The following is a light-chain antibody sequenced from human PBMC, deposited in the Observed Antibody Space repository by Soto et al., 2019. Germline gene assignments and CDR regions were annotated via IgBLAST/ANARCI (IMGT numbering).Light chain of an antibody. CDR2: RNH. CDR1: SSNIGTHA. V-gene: IGLV1-44*01. J-gene: IGLJ2*01. CDR3: AAWDDSLRAVV. Sequence: QSVLTQSPSASGTPGQRVTIPCSGTSSNIGTHAVTWYKQLPGTAPPLLIGRNHQRPSGVPDRFSGSGSGTSASLAISGPQSEDEADYYCAAWDDSLRAVVFGGGTKVTVL.